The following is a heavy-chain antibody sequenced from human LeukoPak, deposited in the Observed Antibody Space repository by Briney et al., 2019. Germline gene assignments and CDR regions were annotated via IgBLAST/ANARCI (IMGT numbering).Heavy chain of an antibody. Sequence: AGGSLRLSCAASGFTFSSYAMSWVRQAPGKGLEWVSAISGSGGSTYYADSVKGRFTISRDNSKNTLYLQMNSLRAEDTAVYYCAKDTLWDSSSSGDIWGQGTMVTVSS. CDR2: ISGSGGST. J-gene: IGHJ3*02. V-gene: IGHV3-23*01. CDR3: AKDTLWDSSSSGDI. D-gene: IGHD6-13*01. CDR1: GFTFSSYA.